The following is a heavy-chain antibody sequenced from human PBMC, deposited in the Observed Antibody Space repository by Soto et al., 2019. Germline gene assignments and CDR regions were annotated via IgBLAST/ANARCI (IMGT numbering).Heavy chain of an antibody. CDR2: ISAYNGNT. CDR1: GYTFTSYG. Sequence: ASVKVSCKASGYTFTSYGISWVRQAPGQGLEWMGWISAYNGNTNYAQKLQGRVTMTTDTSTSTAYMELRSLRSDDTAVYYCASAPAYSSGSYLGKDYWGQGTLVTVSS. D-gene: IGHD1-26*01. V-gene: IGHV1-18*01. J-gene: IGHJ4*02. CDR3: ASAPAYSSGSYLGKDY.